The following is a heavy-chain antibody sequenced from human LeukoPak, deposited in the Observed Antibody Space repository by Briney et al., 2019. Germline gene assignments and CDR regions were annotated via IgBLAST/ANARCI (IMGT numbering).Heavy chain of an antibody. J-gene: IGHJ4*02. CDR1: DGFITTDDYF. V-gene: IGHV4-61*02. CDR3: ARVGYSRDDY. D-gene: IGHD6-13*01. Sequence: SQTLSLTCTVADGFITTDDYFWSWIRQPAGKGLEWIGRIYTSGSTNCNPSLKSRVTMSVDTSKNQFSLKLSSVTAADTAVYYCARVGYSRDDYWGQGTLVTVSS. CDR2: IYTSGST.